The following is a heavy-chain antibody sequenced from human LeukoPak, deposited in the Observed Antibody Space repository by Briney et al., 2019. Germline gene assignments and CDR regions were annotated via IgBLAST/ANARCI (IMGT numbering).Heavy chain of an antibody. V-gene: IGHV1-69*05. J-gene: IGHJ4*02. CDR2: IIPIFGTA. CDR1: GGTFSSYA. D-gene: IGHD5-12*01. Sequence: ASVKVSCKASGGTFSSYAISWVRQAPGQGPEWMGGIIPIFGTANYAQKFQGRVTITTDESTSTAYMELSSLRSEDTAVYYCARVIVATNTLVGWGQGTLVTVSS. CDR3: ARVIVATNTLVG.